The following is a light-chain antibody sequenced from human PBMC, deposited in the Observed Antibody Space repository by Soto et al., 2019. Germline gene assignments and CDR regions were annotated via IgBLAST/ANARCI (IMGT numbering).Light chain of an antibody. J-gene: IGKJ4*01. CDR1: ESVSTN. CDR2: GAS. Sequence: EIEMTQSPATLSLAPGARVPLSCRASESVSTNLAWYQQKAGQAPRLLIYGASTRATGTPARFSGSGSGTEFTLTISSLQSEDFAVYYCQQYIRWPLTFGGGTKVDIK. V-gene: IGKV3-15*01. CDR3: QQYIRWPLT.